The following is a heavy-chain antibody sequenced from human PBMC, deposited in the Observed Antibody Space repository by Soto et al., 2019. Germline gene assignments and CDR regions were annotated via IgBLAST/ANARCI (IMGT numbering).Heavy chain of an antibody. CDR3: AREGSSGLDI. Sequence: PSETLSLTCTVSGGCINSGGYYWSWIRQHPGKGLEWIGYIYYSGSTYYNPSLKSRVTISVDTSKNQFSLKLSSVTAADTAVYYCAREGSSGLDIWGQGTMVTVSS. CDR1: GGCINSGGYY. CDR2: IYYSGST. V-gene: IGHV4-31*03. J-gene: IGHJ3*02. D-gene: IGHD6-19*01.